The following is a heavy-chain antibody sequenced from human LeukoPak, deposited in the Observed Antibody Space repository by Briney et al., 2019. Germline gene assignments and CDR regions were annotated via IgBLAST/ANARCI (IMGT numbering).Heavy chain of an antibody. D-gene: IGHD6-13*01. Sequence: ASVKVSCKASGYRFTSYYVNWFRQAPGQGLEWMGIINPNGGGTTFTQKFQGRVTMTRDTSTTTVYMGLSGLKLEDTAVYYCARDPISSNWPRGHFFDPWGQGTLVTVSS. CDR1: GYRFTSYY. CDR3: ARDPISSNWPRGHFFDP. J-gene: IGHJ5*02. CDR2: INPNGGGT. V-gene: IGHV1-46*01.